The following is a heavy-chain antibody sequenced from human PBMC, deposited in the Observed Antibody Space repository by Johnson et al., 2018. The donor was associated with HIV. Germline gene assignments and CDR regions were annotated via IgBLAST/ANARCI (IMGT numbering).Heavy chain of an antibody. CDR2: ISYDGSNK. CDR1: GFTFSSYA. V-gene: IGHV3-30-3*01. D-gene: IGHD2-2*01. J-gene: IGHJ3*02. Sequence: QVQLVESGGGLVQPGRSLRLSCAASGFTFSSYAIHWVRQAPGKGLEWVAVISYDGSNKYYADSVKGRFTLSRDNSKNTLYLQMNSLRAEDTAVYYCQGGYCSSTSCRGDAFDIWGQGTMVTVSS. CDR3: QGGYCSSTSCRGDAFDI.